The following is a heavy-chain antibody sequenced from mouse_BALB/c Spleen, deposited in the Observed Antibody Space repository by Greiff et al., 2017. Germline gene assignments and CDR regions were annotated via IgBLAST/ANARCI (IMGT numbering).Heavy chain of an antibody. J-gene: IGHJ4*01. CDR1: GYTFTSYW. CDR3: TRDDEDYAMDY. V-gene: IGHV1-69*02. D-gene: IGHD2-12*01. CDR2: IYPSDSYT. Sequence: QVQLKESGAELVRPGASVKLSCKASGYTFTSYWINWVKQRPGQGLEWIGNIYPSDSYTNYNQKFKDKATLTVDKSSSTAYMQLSSPTSEDSAVYYCTRDDEDYAMDYWGQGTSVTVSS.